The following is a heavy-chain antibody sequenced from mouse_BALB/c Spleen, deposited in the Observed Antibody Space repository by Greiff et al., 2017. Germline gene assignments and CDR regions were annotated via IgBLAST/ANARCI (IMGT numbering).Heavy chain of an antibody. D-gene: IGHD2-13*01. CDR3: AKGLDMDY. J-gene: IGHJ4*01. Sequence: EVQLQQSGPGLVKPSQSLSLTCSVTGYSITSGYYWNWIRQFPGNKLEWMGYISYDGSNNYNPSLKNRISITRDTSKNQFFLKLNSVTTEDTATYYCAKGLDMDYWGQGTSVTVSS. V-gene: IGHV3-6*02. CDR2: ISYDGSN. CDR1: GYSITSGYY.